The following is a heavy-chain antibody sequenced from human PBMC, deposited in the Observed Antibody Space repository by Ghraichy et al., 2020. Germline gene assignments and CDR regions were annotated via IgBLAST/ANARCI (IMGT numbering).Heavy chain of an antibody. D-gene: IGHD5-12*01. V-gene: IGHV4-34*01. Sequence: SETLSLTCAVYGGSFSGYYWSWIRQPPGKGLEWIGEINHSGSTNYNPSLKSRVTISVDTSKNQFSLKLSSVTAADTAVYYCARGGYTRGYSPDVWGQGTTVTVSS. CDR1: GGSFSGYY. J-gene: IGHJ6*02. CDR3: ARGGYTRGYSPDV. CDR2: INHSGST.